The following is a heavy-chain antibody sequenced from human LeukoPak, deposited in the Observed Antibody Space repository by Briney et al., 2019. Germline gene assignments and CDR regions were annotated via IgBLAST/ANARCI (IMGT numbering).Heavy chain of an antibody. V-gene: IGHV1-46*01. Sequence: ASVKVSCKASGYTFTSYYMHWVRQAPGQGLEWMGIINPSGGSTSYAQKFQGRVTMTRDTSTSTVYMELSSLRSEDTAVYYCARQKGNRNGGIVVVVAGHNDYWGQGTLVTVSS. CDR2: INPSGGST. CDR1: GYTFTSYY. J-gene: IGHJ4*02. D-gene: IGHD2-15*01. CDR3: ARQKGNRNGGIVVVVAGHNDY.